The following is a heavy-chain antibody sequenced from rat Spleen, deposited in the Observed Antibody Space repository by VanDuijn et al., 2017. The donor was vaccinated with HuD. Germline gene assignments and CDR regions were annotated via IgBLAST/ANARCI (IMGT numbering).Heavy chain of an antibody. D-gene: IGHD1-2*01. CDR3: TTDYSSYYVMDA. Sequence: VQLVESDGGLVQPKESLKISCSASGFTFSTAAMYWVRQAPGKGLEWVALIRTKPNNYATYYADSVKGRFTISRDNAKSSLYLQMDSLRSEDTATYYCTTDYSSYYVMDAWGQGASVTVSS. CDR1: GFTFSTAA. V-gene: IGHV10-5*01. CDR2: IRTKPNNYAT. J-gene: IGHJ4*01.